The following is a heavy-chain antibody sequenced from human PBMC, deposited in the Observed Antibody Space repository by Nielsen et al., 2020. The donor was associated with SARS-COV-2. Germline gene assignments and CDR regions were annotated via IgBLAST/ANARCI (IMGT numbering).Heavy chain of an antibody. CDR1: GFIFSFYA. D-gene: IGHD6-13*01. CDR3: ARDGYSSNYYADY. CDR2: ISGRDDKT. J-gene: IGHJ4*02. Sequence: GESLKISCAASGFIFSFYAMTWVRQAPGKGLEWVSAISGRDDKTYYGDSVKGRFTISRDNSKNTRYLQMNSLRAEDTAVYYCARDGYSSNYYADYWGQGTLVIVSS. V-gene: IGHV3-23*01.